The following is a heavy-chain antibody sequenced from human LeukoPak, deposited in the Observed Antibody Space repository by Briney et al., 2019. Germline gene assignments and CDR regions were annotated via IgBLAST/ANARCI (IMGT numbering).Heavy chain of an antibody. CDR1: GFTFDDYG. D-gene: IGHD4-17*01. V-gene: IGHV3-20*01. Sequence: TGGSLRLSCATSGFTFDDYGMSWVRQAPGKGLEWVSGINWNGGSTGYADSVKGRFTISRDNAKNSLYPQMNSLRAEDTALYHCAREGRWYGDYPVNNWSDPWGQGTLVTVSS. CDR2: INWNGGST. J-gene: IGHJ5*02. CDR3: AREGRWYGDYPVNNWSDP.